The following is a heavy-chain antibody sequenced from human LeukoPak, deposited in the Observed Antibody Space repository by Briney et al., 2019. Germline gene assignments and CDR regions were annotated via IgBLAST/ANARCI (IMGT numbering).Heavy chain of an antibody. V-gene: IGHV4-59*01. CDR3: ARAALSTDDAFDI. CDR1: GGSISSYY. Sequence: SETLSLTCTVSGGSISSYYWSWIRQPPGKGLEWIGYIYYSGSTNYNPSLKSRVTISVDTSKYQFSLKLSSVTAADTAVYYCARAALSTDDAFDIWGQGTMVTVSS. D-gene: IGHD2/OR15-2a*01. CDR2: IYYSGST. J-gene: IGHJ3*02.